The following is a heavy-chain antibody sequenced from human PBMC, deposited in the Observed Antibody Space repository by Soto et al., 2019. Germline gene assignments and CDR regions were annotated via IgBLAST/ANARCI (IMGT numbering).Heavy chain of an antibody. V-gene: IGHV4-31*03. Sequence: SETLSLTCTVSGGSILNGGRYWTWIRQPPGKGLEWIGKIFFSGNTHYTTALKSRLSFSLDRAKNQLAPNVTSVTAADTAIYSCERDYYGGMLDYWGAGATLTVYS. CDR1: GGSILNGGRY. CDR3: ERDYYGGMLDY. J-gene: IGHJ4*02. CDR2: IFFSGNT. D-gene: IGHD4-17*01.